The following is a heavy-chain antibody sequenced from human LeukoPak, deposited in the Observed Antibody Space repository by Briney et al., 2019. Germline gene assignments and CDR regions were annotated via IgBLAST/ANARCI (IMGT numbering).Heavy chain of an antibody. CDR2: INHSGST. CDR3: ARVRSYRYLYYFDY. J-gene: IGHJ4*02. D-gene: IGHD3-16*02. CDR1: GGSFSGYY. V-gene: IGHV4-34*01. Sequence: SETLSLTCAVYGGSFSGYYWSWIRQPPGKGLEWIGEINHSGSTNYNPSLKSRVTISVDTSKNQLSLKLSSVTAADTAVYYCARVRSYRYLYYFDYWGQGTLVTVSS.